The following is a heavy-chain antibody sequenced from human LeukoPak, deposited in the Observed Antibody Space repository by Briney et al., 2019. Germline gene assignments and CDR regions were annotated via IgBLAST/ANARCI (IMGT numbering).Heavy chain of an antibody. J-gene: IGHJ4*02. D-gene: IGHD5-24*01. CDR1: GGTFSSYA. Sequence: SVKVSCRASGGTFSSYAISWVRQAPGQGLEWMGGIIPIFGTANYAQKFQGRVTITADESTSTAYKELSSLRSEDTAVYYCARGIEMATTFFDYWGQGTLVTVSS. V-gene: IGHV1-69*01. CDR2: IIPIFGTA. CDR3: ARGIEMATTFFDY.